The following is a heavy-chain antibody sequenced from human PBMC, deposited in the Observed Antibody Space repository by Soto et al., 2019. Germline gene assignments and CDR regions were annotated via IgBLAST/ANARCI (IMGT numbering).Heavy chain of an antibody. V-gene: IGHV1-69*12. CDR2: MIPVFGTA. Sequence: QVQLVQSGAEVKKPGSSVKVSCKASGGTLSNYGISWVRQAPGQGLEWMGGMIPVFGTANYAQKFQGRVTITADESTTTVYMDVSSLRSDDTGVYYCARGEATKIVVTPYNGVDVWGQGPTATVSS. J-gene: IGHJ6*02. CDR1: GGTLSNYG. CDR3: ARGEATKIVVTPYNGVDV. D-gene: IGHD3-22*01.